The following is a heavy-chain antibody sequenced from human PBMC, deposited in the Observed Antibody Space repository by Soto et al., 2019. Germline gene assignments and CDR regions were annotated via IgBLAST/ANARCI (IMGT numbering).Heavy chain of an antibody. CDR1: GGTFSSYA. D-gene: IGHD3-3*01. CDR2: IIPINGTA. CDR3: AGDGITIFSEAKTYYYYGMDV. J-gene: IGHJ6*02. V-gene: IGHV1-69*05. Sequence: ASVKVSCKASGGTFSSYAISWVRQAPRQGLEWMGGIIPINGTANYAQKLQGRVTMTTDTSTSTAYMELRSLRSDDTAVYYCAGDGITIFSEAKTYYYYGMDVWGQGTTVTVSS.